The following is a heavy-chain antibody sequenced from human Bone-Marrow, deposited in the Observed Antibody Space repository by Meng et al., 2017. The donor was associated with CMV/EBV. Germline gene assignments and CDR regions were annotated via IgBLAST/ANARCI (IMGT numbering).Heavy chain of an antibody. Sequence: ASVKVSCKASGYTFTSDGISWVRQAPGQGLEWRGWISAYNGNTNYAQKFQGRVTMTTDTSTSTSYRELRSLRTDDTAVYYCARGGRWGYQLVLGPGGYFDYWGQGTLVTVSS. CDR1: GYTFTSDG. CDR3: ARGGRWGYQLVLGPGGYFDY. V-gene: IGHV1-18*01. D-gene: IGHD2-2*01. CDR2: ISAYNGNT. J-gene: IGHJ4*02.